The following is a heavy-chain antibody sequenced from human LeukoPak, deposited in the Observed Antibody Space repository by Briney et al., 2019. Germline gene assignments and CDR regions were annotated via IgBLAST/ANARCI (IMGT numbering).Heavy chain of an antibody. V-gene: IGHV3-15*01. J-gene: IGHJ4*02. CDR1: GFTFRNAW. CDR3: TTEIRWEANHLDY. D-gene: IGHD1-26*01. CDR2: IKSKTDGGTT. Sequence: GGSLRLSCAASGFTFRNAWVSWVRQAPVKGLEWVGRIKSKTDGGTTDYAAPVKGRFTISRDDSKNTLYVQMNSLKTEDTAVYYCTTEIRWEANHLDYWGQGTLVTVSS.